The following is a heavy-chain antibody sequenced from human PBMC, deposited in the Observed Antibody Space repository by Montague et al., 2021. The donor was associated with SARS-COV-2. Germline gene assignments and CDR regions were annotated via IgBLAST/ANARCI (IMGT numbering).Heavy chain of an antibody. CDR3: ARETMTAEAFDI. CDR1: GASVGSSN. J-gene: IGHJ3*02. D-gene: IGHD1-14*01. Sequence: SETLSLTCTVSGASVGSSNWGWIRQSPGKGLEWIGYFYSVGSTDYNPSLKSRATISRDTSKNQFSLKVRSVTAADTAVYYCARETMTAEAFDIWGQGTMVTVGS. V-gene: IGHV4-59*02. CDR2: FYSVGST.